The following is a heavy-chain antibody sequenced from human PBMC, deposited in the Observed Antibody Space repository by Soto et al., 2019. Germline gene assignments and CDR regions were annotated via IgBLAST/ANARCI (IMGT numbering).Heavy chain of an antibody. CDR2: ISYDGSNK. V-gene: IGHV3-30-3*01. D-gene: IGHD6-6*01. CDR3: ARSIAARLDDYYFYGMDV. Sequence: GGSLRLSCAASGFTFSSYTMHWVRMAPCKGLEWVAVISYDGSNKYYADSVKGRFTISRDNSKNTLYLQMNSLRAEDTAVYYCARSIAARLDDYYFYGMDVWGQGTTVTVSS. J-gene: IGHJ6*02. CDR1: GFTFSSYT.